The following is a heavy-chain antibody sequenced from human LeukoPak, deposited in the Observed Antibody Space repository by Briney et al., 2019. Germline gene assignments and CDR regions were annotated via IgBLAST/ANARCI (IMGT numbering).Heavy chain of an antibody. V-gene: IGHV1-46*01. D-gene: IGHD3-22*01. Sequence: GASVKVSCKASGYTFTSYYMHWVRQAPGQGLEWMGIINPSGCSTSYAQKFQGRVTMTRDMSTSTVYMELSSLRSEDTAVYYCARGWRPMWYYDSSGYPPPDYWGQGTLVTVSS. CDR3: ARGWRPMWYYDSSGYPPPDY. CDR2: INPSGCST. J-gene: IGHJ4*02. CDR1: GYTFTSYY.